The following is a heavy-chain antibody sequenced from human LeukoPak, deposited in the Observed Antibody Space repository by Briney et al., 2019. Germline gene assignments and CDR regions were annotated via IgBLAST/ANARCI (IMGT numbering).Heavy chain of an antibody. J-gene: IGHJ4*02. CDR3: ARAADTIYFDY. CDR2: IWYDGSNK. D-gene: IGHD3-16*01. Sequence: PGGSLRLSCAASGFTLSSYGMHWVRQAPGKGLEWVAVIWYDGSNKYYADSVKGRFTISRDNSKNTLYLQMNSLRAEDTAVYYCARAADTIYFDYWGQGTLVTVSS. CDR1: GFTLSSYG. V-gene: IGHV3-33*01.